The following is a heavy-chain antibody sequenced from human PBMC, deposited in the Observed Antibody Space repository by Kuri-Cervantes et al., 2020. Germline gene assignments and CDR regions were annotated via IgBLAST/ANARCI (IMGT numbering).Heavy chain of an antibody. V-gene: IGHV1-46*01. D-gene: IGHD1-26*01. J-gene: IGHJ6*02. CDR1: GYTFTSYY. CDR2: INPSGGNT. Sequence: ASVKVSCKASGYTFTSYYMHWVRQAPGQGLEWMGIINPSGGNTNYAQKLQGRVTMTTDTSTSTAYMELRSLRSDDTAVYYCAREWELPDYDYYGMDVWGQGTTVTVSS. CDR3: AREWELPDYDYYGMDV.